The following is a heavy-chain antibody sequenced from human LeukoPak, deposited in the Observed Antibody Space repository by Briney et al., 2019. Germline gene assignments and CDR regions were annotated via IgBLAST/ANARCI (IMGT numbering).Heavy chain of an antibody. CDR2: IIPIFGTA. V-gene: IGHV1-69*13. J-gene: IGHJ5*02. CDR3: ARGGAITLFDWPMNWFDP. CDR1: GYTFTSYG. D-gene: IGHD1-26*01. Sequence: SVKVSCKASGYTFTSYGISWVRQAPGQGLEWMGGIIPIFGTANYAQKFQGRVTITADESTSTAYMELSSLRSEDTAVYYCARGGAITLFDWPMNWFDPWGQGTLVTVSS.